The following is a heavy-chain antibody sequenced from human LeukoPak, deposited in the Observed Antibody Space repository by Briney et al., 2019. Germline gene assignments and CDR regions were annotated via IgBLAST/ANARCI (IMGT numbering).Heavy chain of an antibody. CDR1: GFTFSSYW. V-gene: IGHV3-23*01. D-gene: IGHD3-10*02. J-gene: IGHJ6*04. CDR2: ISGSGGST. CDR3: AELGITMIGGV. Sequence: PGGSLRLSCAASGFTFSSYWMSWVRQAPGKGLEWVSAISGSGGSTYYADSVKGRFTISRDNAKNSLYLQMNSLRAEDTAVYYCAELGITMIGGVWGKGTTVTIFS.